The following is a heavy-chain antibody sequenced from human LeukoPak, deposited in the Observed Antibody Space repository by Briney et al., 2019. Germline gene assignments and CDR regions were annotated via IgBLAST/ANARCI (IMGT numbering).Heavy chain of an antibody. Sequence: SVKVSCKASGGTFSSYAISWVRQAPGQGLEWMGGIIPIFGTANYAQKFQGRVTITADESTSTAYMELSSLRSEDTAVYYCASRGSLRYINVYGDWAYWGQGTLVTVSS. J-gene: IGHJ4*02. CDR1: GGTFSSYA. CDR3: ASRGSLRYINVYGDWAY. D-gene: IGHD4-17*01. V-gene: IGHV1-69*13. CDR2: IIPIFGTA.